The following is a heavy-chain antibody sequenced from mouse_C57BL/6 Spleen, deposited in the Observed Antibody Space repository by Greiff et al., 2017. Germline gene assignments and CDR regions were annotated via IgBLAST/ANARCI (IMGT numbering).Heavy chain of an antibody. V-gene: IGHV5-17*01. J-gene: IGHJ4*01. CDR3: ARQDYDGNALDY. D-gene: IGHD2-1*01. CDR1: GFTFSDYG. CDR2: ISSGSSTT. Sequence: VQLKQSGGGLVQPGGSLKLSCAASGFTFSDYGMHWVRQAPGKGLEWVAYISSGSSTTYYADTVKGRFTISRDNAKSTLYLQMTSLRSEDTAMYYCARQDYDGNALDYWGQGTSVTVSS.